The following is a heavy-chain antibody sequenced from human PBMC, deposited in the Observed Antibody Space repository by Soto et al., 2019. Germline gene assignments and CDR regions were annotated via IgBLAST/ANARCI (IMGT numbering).Heavy chain of an antibody. CDR1: GFIFSKYS. CDR3: AREDILGTRSFDY. CDR2: ISSNSVTI. Sequence: VGSLRLSCGASGFIFSKYSMNWVRQAPGKGLEWLSYISSNSVTIYYADSVRGRFTIFRDNAENSLYLQMNSLRDEDTAVYYCAREDILGTRSFDYWGQGALVTVSS. J-gene: IGHJ4*02. V-gene: IGHV3-48*02. D-gene: IGHD1-26*01.